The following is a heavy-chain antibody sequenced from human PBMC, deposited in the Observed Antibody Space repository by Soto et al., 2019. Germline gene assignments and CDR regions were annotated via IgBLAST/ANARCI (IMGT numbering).Heavy chain of an antibody. J-gene: IGHJ5*01. Sequence: QVQLVESGGGVVQPGRSLRLSCAASGFTFSSYAMHWVRQVPGKGLEWLAVISFDASSDFYMDSVKGRFTISRDNSNNTLFLQMSSLRAEDTALYFCPRDASRRMVRGVTHLNWFDSWGQGTLLIVSS. D-gene: IGHD3-10*01. CDR2: ISFDASSD. V-gene: IGHV3-30-3*01. CDR3: PRDASRRMVRGVTHLNWFDS. CDR1: GFTFSSYA.